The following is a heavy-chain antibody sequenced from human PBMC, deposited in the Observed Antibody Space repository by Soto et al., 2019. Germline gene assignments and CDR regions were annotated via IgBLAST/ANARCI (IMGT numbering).Heavy chain of an antibody. V-gene: IGHV3-30-3*01. CDR2: ISYDGSNK. Sequence: QVQLVESGGGVVQPGRSLRLSCAASGFTFSSYAMHWVRQAPGKGLEWVAVISYDGSNKYYADSVKGRFTISRDNSKNTLYLQMNSLRAEDTAVYYCARESAAHWYFDLWGRGTLVTVSS. J-gene: IGHJ2*01. CDR3: ARESAAHWYFDL. D-gene: IGHD6-25*01. CDR1: GFTFSSYA.